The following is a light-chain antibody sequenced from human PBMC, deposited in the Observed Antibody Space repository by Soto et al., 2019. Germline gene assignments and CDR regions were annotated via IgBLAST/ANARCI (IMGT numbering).Light chain of an antibody. V-gene: IGKV1-27*01. J-gene: IGKJ5*01. CDR3: HKYNSALLT. CDR2: AAS. CDR1: QGIYNY. Sequence: DIQMTQSPSSLSASVGDRVTITCRASQGIYNYLAWYQQKPGKAPKLLIYAASTLEAGVPSRFSGSGSGTDFTLTISSLQPEDVATYYCHKYNSALLTFGQGTGLEIK.